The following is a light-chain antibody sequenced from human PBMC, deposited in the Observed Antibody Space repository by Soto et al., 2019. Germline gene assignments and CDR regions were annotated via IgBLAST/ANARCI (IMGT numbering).Light chain of an antibody. Sequence: QSALTQPPSASGSPGQAVTISCTGTSSDVCGYNYVSWYQQHPGKAPKLMIYEVSKRPSGVPDRFSGSKSGSTASRTVSGLQAEDEADYYCSSYAGSDVVFGVGTKLTVL. J-gene: IGLJ2*01. CDR2: EVS. V-gene: IGLV2-8*01. CDR3: SSYAGSDVV. CDR1: SSDVCGYNY.